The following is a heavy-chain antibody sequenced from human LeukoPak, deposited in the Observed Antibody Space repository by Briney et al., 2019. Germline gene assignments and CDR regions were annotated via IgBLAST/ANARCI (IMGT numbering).Heavy chain of an antibody. D-gene: IGHD6-13*01. CDR2: ISYDGSNK. V-gene: IGHV3-30*03. CDR3: ARSGSSWYITIYYGPGSMDV. CDR1: GFTFSSYG. J-gene: IGHJ6*04. Sequence: GGSLRLSCAASGFTFSSYGMHWVRQAPGKGLEWVAVISYDGSNKYYADSVKGRFTISRDNSKNTLYLQMNSLRAEDTAVYYCARSGSSWYITIYYGPGSMDVWGKGTTVTVSS.